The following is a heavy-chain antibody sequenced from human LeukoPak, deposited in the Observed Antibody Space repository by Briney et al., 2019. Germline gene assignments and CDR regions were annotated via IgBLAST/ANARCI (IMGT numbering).Heavy chain of an antibody. D-gene: IGHD1-26*01. CDR3: ARHQWELLPHFDY. J-gene: IGHJ4*02. Sequence: SETLSLTCTVSGGSISSYYWSWIRQPPGKGLEWIGYIYYSGSTNYNPSLKSRVTISVDTSKNQFSLKLSSVTAADTAVYYCARHQWELLPHFDYRGQGTLVTVSS. V-gene: IGHV4-59*01. CDR1: GGSISSYY. CDR2: IYYSGST.